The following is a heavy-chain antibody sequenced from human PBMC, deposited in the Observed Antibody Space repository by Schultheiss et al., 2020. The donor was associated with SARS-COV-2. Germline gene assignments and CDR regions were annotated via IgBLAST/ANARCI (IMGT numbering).Heavy chain of an antibody. Sequence: GGSLRLSCAASGFTFDDYGMSWVRQAPGKGLEWVSGINWNGGSTGYADSVKGRFTISRDNAKNSLYLQMNSLRAEDTALYYCTTLTMIVVVITLSGMDVWGQGTTVTVSS. CDR1: GFTFDDYG. D-gene: IGHD3-22*01. V-gene: IGHV3-20*04. CDR2: INWNGGST. CDR3: TTLTMIVVVITLSGMDV. J-gene: IGHJ6*02.